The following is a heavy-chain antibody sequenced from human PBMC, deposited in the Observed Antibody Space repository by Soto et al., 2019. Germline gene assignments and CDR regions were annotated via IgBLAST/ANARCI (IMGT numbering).Heavy chain of an antibody. CDR3: VRRHGNSVFDY. D-gene: IGHD4-4*01. CDR1: GYSFTSYW. CDR2: IYPGDSDT. J-gene: IGHJ4*02. Sequence: PGESLKISCKGSGYSFTSYWIAWVRQMPGRGLEWMGIIYPGDSDTRYSPYFQGQVTISADKSISTAYLQWSSLKASDTAIYYCVRRHGNSVFDYWGQGTLVTVAS. V-gene: IGHV5-51*01.